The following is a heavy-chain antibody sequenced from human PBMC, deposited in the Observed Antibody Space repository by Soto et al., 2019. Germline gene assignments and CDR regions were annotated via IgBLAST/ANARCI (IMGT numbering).Heavy chain of an antibody. V-gene: IGHV3-15*01. D-gene: IGHD2-21*02. Sequence: GGSLRLSCAASGFTFSNAWISWVRQAPGKGLEWVGRIKSKTDGGTTDYAAPVKGRFTISRDDSKNTLYLQMNSLKTEDTAVYYCTTIHIVVVTAIPWGQGTLVTVLL. CDR3: TTIHIVVVTAIP. CDR2: IKSKTDGGTT. J-gene: IGHJ4*02. CDR1: GFTFSNAW.